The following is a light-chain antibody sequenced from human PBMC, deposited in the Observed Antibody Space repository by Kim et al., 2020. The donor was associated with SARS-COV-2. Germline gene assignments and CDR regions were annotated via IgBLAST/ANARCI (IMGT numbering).Light chain of an antibody. CDR1: SGSIASNY. CDR2: EDN. Sequence: GKTVTISCTRSSGSIASNYVQWYQQRPGSAPTTVIYEDNQRPSGVPDRFSGSIDSSSNSASLTISGLKTEDEVDYYCQSYDSSSWVFGGGTKLTVL. J-gene: IGLJ3*02. V-gene: IGLV6-57*03. CDR3: QSYDSSSWV.